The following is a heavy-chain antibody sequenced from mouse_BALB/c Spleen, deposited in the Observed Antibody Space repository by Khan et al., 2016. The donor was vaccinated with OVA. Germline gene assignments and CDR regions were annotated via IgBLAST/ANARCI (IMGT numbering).Heavy chain of an antibody. Sequence: QVQLKESGPGLVAPSQSLSITCTISGFSLTNYGVHWVRQPPRKGLEWLVVIWSDGSTTYNSALKSRLTISKDNSKRQVFLKMNSLQTDDTGMYFCARQPYYHYNIMDYWGQGTSVTVSS. CDR2: IWSDGST. D-gene: IGHD2-10*01. CDR1: GFSLTNYG. J-gene: IGHJ4*01. V-gene: IGHV2-6-1*01. CDR3: ARQPYYHYNIMDY.